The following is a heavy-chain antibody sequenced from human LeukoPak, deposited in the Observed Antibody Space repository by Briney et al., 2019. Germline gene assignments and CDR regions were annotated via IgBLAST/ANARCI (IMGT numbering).Heavy chain of an antibody. CDR3: VRGTPTPGMDY. CDR2: INTNTGNP. D-gene: IGHD3-10*01. Sequence: ASVNVSCKASGYTFTSYAMNWVRPAPGQGREWMGWINTNTGNPTYAQGFTGRFVFSLDTSVSTAYLQITSLKADDTAAYYCVRGTPTPGMDYWGQGTQVTVSS. J-gene: IGHJ4*02. V-gene: IGHV7-4-1*02. CDR1: GYTFTSYA.